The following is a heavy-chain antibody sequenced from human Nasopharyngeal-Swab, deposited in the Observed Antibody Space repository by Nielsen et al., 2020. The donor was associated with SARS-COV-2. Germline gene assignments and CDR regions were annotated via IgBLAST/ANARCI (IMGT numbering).Heavy chain of an antibody. CDR3: AREAAGTGSYPDY. CDR2: ISWNSGSI. J-gene: IGHJ4*02. Sequence: GGSLRLSCAASGFTFDDYAMHWVRQAPGKGLEWVSGISWNSGSIGYADSVKGRFTISRDNSKNTLYLQMNSLRAEDTAVYYCAREAAGTGSYPDYWGQGTLVTVSS. CDR1: GFTFDDYA. D-gene: IGHD6-13*01. V-gene: IGHV3-9*01.